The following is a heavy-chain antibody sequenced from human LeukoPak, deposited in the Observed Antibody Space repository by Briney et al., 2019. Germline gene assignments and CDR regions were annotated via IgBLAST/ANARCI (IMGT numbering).Heavy chain of an antibody. CDR3: AKHRADFWNPIDY. J-gene: IGHJ4*02. CDR1: GFTFSSYA. V-gene: IGHV3-23*01. D-gene: IGHD3-3*01. CDR2: VRGSGDNT. Sequence: GGSLRLSCAASGFTFSSYAMSWVRQAPGMGLEWVSTVRGSGDNTYYADSVKGRFTISRDNSKNTLYLQMNSLRAEDTALYYCAKHRADFWNPIDYWGQGTLVTVSS.